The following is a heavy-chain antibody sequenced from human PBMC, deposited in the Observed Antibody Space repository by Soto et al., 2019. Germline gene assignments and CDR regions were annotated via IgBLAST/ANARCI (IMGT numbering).Heavy chain of an antibody. J-gene: IGHJ6*02. Sequence: NPSETLSLTCTVSGGSISSGGYYWSWIRQHPGKSLEWIGYIYYSGSTYYNPSLKSRVTISVDTSKNQFSLKLSSVTAADTAVYYCASWPGDEGFRCSGESGYRRDVWGQGTTVTVSS. CDR1: GGSISSGGYY. CDR3: ASWPGDEGFRCSGESGYRRDV. CDR2: IYYSGST. D-gene: IGHD3-10*01. V-gene: IGHV4-31*03.